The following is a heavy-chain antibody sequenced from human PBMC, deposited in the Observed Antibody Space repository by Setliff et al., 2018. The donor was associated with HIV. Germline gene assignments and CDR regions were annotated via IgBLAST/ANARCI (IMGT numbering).Heavy chain of an antibody. CDR1: GGSFSGYY. D-gene: IGHD1-7*01. V-gene: IGHV4-34*01. Sequence: PSETLSLTCAVYGGSFSGYYWSWIHQPPGKGLEWIGEINHSGSTNYNPSLKSRVTISVDTSKNQFSLKLSSVTAADTAVYYCARDRYTWNYGKNYMDVWGKGTTVTVSS. J-gene: IGHJ6*03. CDR2: INHSGST. CDR3: ARDRYTWNYGKNYMDV.